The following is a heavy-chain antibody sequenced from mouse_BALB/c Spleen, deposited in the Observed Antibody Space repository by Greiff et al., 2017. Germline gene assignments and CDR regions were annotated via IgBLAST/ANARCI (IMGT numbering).Heavy chain of an antibody. CDR2: ISSGGSYT. Sequence: EVQLVESGGGLVKPGGSLKLSCAASGFTFSSYAMSWVRQTPEKRLEWVATISSGGSYTYYPDSVKGRFTISRDNAKNTLYLQMSSLRSEDTAMYYCARELNWDGTGFFDYWGQGTTLTVSA. V-gene: IGHV5-9-3*01. J-gene: IGHJ2*01. CDR1: GFTFSSYA. D-gene: IGHD4-1*01. CDR3: ARELNWDGTGFFDY.